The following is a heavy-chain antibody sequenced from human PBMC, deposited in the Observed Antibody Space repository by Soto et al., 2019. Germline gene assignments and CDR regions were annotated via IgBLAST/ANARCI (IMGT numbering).Heavy chain of an antibody. CDR2: INANSGGT. D-gene: IGHD2-21*02. CDR1: RYTFTDYY. Sequence: GASVKVSCKTSRYTFTDYYMHWLRQAPGKGLEWVGWINANSGGTVYAQKFQGRVTMTRDTSISTAYMELSGLTSDDTAVYYCARPAYCGGGCYYYFDNWGQGTLVTVSS. V-gene: IGHV1-2*02. J-gene: IGHJ4*02. CDR3: ARPAYCGGGCYYYFDN.